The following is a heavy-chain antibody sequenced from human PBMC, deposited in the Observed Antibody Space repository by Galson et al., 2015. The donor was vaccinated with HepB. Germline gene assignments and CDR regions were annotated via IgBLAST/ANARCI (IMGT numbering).Heavy chain of an antibody. CDR2: IKQDGSEK. Sequence: SLRLSCAASGFTFSSYWMSWVRQAPGKGLKWVANIKQDGSEKYYVDSVKGRFTISRDNDKNSLYLQMNSLRAEDTAVYYCARTSGYDLPYYFDYWGQGALVTVSS. CDR3: ARTSGYDLPYYFDY. CDR1: GFTFSSYW. D-gene: IGHD5-12*01. V-gene: IGHV3-7*03. J-gene: IGHJ4*02.